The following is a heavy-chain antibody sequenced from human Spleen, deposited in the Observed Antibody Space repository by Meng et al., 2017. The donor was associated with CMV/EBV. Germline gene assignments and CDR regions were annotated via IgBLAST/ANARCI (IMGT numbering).Heavy chain of an antibody. V-gene: IGHV3-7*01. CDR1: GFSFSTYW. CDR2: IKQDGSEK. CDR3: VRYMADSWFDP. J-gene: IGHJ5*02. Sequence: GESLKISCTASGFSFSTYWMNWVRQAPGKGLEWVANIKQDGSEKNYLDSVRGRFTIARDNAKNSLYLQMNSLRAEDTAVYYCVRYMADSWFDPWGQGTLVTVSS. D-gene: IGHD5-24*01.